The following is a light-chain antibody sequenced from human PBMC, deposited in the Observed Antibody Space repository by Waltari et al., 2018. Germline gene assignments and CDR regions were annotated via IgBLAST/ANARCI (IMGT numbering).Light chain of an antibody. CDR3: QQYGSSVLYT. V-gene: IGKV3-20*01. CDR2: GAS. J-gene: IGKJ2*01. CDR1: QGLTKRY. Sequence: RASQGLTKRYGAWYQQKPGQAPRLLIYGASSRAAGSPDRFSGSGFGTDFTLTISRLEPEDFAVYYCQQYGSSVLYTFGQGTKLEIK.